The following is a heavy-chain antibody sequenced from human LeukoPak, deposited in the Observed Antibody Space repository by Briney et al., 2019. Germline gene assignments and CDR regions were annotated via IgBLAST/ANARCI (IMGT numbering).Heavy chain of an antibody. CDR3: ARGFPPRRQYDSSGYYSYYFDY. D-gene: IGHD3-22*01. Sequence: ASVKVSCKASGYTFTSYGISWVRQAPGQGLEWMGWISAYNGNTHSAQKLQGRVTMTTDTSTSTAYMELRSLRSDDTAVYYCARGFPPRRQYDSSGYYSYYFDYRGQGTLVTVSS. CDR2: ISAYNGNT. CDR1: GYTFTSYG. J-gene: IGHJ4*02. V-gene: IGHV1-18*01.